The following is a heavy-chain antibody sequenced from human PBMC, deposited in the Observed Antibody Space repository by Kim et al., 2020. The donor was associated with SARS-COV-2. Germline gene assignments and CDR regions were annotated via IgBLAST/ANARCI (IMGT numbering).Heavy chain of an antibody. J-gene: IGHJ4*02. D-gene: IGHD1-20*01. V-gene: IGHV1-8*01. CDR3: ARGKGPNWNTRDY. Sequence: YAQTFQGRVTMTRNTSISTAYMELSSLRSEDTAVYYCARGKGPNWNTRDYWGQGTLVTVSS.